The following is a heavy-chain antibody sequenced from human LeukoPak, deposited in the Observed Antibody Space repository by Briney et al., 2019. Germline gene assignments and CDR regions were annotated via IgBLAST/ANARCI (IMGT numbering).Heavy chain of an antibody. CDR2: IKEDGSEK. J-gene: IGHJ4*02. CDR1: GLTFSMYW. V-gene: IGHV3-7*01. D-gene: IGHD1-26*01. Sequence: GGSLRLSCAASGLTFSMYWMSWVRQAPGKGLEWVANIKEDGSEKYYVDSVKGRFTISRDNAKSSLYLQMNSLRAEDTAVYYCARQQHSGSYGYFDSWGQGTLVSVSS. CDR3: ARQQHSGSYGYFDS.